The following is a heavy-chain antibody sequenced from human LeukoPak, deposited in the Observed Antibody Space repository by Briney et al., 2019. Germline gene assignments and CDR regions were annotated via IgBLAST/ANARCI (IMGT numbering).Heavy chain of an antibody. Sequence: SETLSLTCTVSGGSISAYYWSWIRQPPGKGLEWIGYIHYSGTTNYYPSLKSRVTIALDTSKNRFSLKLNSVTAADTAVYYCAREGGFYRPLDYSGQGTLVTVSS. CDR1: GGSISAYY. J-gene: IGHJ4*02. CDR3: AREGGFYRPLDY. D-gene: IGHD6-25*01. V-gene: IGHV4-59*12. CDR2: IHYSGTT.